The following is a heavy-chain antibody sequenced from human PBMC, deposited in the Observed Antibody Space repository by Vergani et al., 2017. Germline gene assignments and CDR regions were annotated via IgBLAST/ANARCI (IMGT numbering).Heavy chain of an antibody. V-gene: IGHV4-38-2*01. Sequence: QVQLQESGPGLVKPSETLSLTCAVSGYSISSGYYWGWIRQPPGKGLEWIGSIYHSGSTYYNPSLKSRVTISVDTSKNQFSLKLSSVTAADTAVYYCARRNYYYGSGSYYFDYWGQGTLVTVSS. CDR1: GYSISSGYY. CDR3: ARRNYYYGSGSYYFDY. J-gene: IGHJ4*02. D-gene: IGHD3-10*01. CDR2: IYHSGST.